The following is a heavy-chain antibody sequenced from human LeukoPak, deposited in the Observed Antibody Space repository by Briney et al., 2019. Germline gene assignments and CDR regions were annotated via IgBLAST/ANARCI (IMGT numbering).Heavy chain of an antibody. Sequence: ASVKVSCKASGYTFTSYAMHWVRQAPGQRLEWMGWINAGNGNTKYSQKFQGRVTITRDTSASTAYMELSSLRSEDTAVYYCARRRYYDSSGYSHDAFDIWGQGTMVTVSS. D-gene: IGHD3-22*01. V-gene: IGHV1-3*01. CDR2: INAGNGNT. CDR1: GYTFTSYA. CDR3: ARRRYYDSSGYSHDAFDI. J-gene: IGHJ3*02.